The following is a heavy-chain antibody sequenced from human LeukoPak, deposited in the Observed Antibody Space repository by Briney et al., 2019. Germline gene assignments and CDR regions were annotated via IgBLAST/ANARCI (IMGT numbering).Heavy chain of an antibody. Sequence: ASVKVSCKASGGTFSSYAISWVRQAPGQGLEWVGWISPSNGHTNYAQKLQDRVTMTTYTSTSTVYMELRSLRSDDTAVYYCAAYDFWSGYPLDPWGQGTLVTVS. V-gene: IGHV1-18*01. CDR2: ISPSNGHT. D-gene: IGHD3-3*01. J-gene: IGHJ5*02. CDR3: AAYDFWSGYPLDP. CDR1: GGTFSSYA.